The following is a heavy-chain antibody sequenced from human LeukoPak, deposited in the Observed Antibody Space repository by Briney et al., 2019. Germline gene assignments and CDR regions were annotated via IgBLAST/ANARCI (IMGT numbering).Heavy chain of an antibody. D-gene: IGHD5-12*01. Sequence: PSETLSLTCTVSGGSISSGSYYWSWIRQPAGKGLEWIGRIYSSGSTNHNPSLKSRVAISGDTFKNQFSLRLGSVTAADTAVYYCARGGGAAPFDYWGLGTQVTVSS. J-gene: IGHJ4*02. V-gene: IGHV4-61*02. CDR2: IYSSGST. CDR3: ARGGGAAPFDY. CDR1: GGSISSGSYY.